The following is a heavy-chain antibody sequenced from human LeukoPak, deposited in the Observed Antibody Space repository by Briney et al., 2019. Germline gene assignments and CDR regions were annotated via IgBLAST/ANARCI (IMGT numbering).Heavy chain of an antibody. D-gene: IGHD6-13*01. Sequence: SETLSLTCAVYGGSFSGYYWSWIRQPPGKGLEWIGEINHSGSTNYHPSLKSRVTISVDTSKNQFSLKLSSVTAADTAVYYCARYSSLSYYYYYMDVWGKGTTVTVSS. CDR1: GGSFSGYY. CDR3: ARYSSLSYYYYYMDV. J-gene: IGHJ6*03. CDR2: INHSGST. V-gene: IGHV4-34*01.